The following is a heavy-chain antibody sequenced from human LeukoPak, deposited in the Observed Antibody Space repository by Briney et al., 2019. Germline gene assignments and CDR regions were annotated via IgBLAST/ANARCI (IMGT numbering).Heavy chain of an antibody. CDR2: ISGSGGST. J-gene: IGHJ4*02. CDR3: AKSPPALYYYDSSGYFIY. Sequence: QPGGSLRLSCAASGFTFSSYAMSWVRQAPGKGLEWVSAISGSGGSTYYADSVKGRFTISRDNSKNTLYLQMNSLRAEDTAVYYCAKSPPALYYYDSSGYFIYWGQGTLVTVSS. V-gene: IGHV3-23*01. CDR1: GFTFSSYA. D-gene: IGHD3-22*01.